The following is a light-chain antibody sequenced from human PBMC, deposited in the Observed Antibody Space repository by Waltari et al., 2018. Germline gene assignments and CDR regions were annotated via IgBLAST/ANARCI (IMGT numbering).Light chain of an antibody. CDR1: SSDVGGYNS. V-gene: IGLV2-11*01. CDR3: CSFAAGNTVI. Sequence: QSALTQSRSVSGSPGQSVTISCTGTSSDVGGYNSVPWYQQDPGKAPKLLIFDVSERPSGVSDRFSGSKSGNTASLTISGLQAEDEADYHCCSFAAGNTVIFGGGTKLTVV. J-gene: IGLJ2*01. CDR2: DVS.